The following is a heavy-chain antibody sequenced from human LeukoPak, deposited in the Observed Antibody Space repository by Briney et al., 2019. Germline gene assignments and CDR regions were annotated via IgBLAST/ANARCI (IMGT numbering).Heavy chain of an antibody. D-gene: IGHD3-3*01. CDR1: GGSFSGYY. CDR3: VRSDDFWSGYYGY. Sequence: PSETLSLTCAVYGGSFSGYYWSWIRQPPGKGLEWIGEINHSGSTNYNPSLKSRVTISVDTSKNQFSLKLSSVTAADTAVYYCVRSDDFWSGYYGYWGQGTLVTVSS. J-gene: IGHJ4*02. V-gene: IGHV4-34*01. CDR2: INHSGST.